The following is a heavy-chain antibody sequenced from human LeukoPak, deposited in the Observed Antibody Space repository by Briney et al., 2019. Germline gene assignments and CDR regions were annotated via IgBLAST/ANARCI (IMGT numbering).Heavy chain of an antibody. CDR2: ISWNSASV. V-gene: IGHV3-9*01. CDR3: VKHIRSSASYSAFDV. D-gene: IGHD1-26*01. CDR1: GFKFDDYA. J-gene: IGHJ3*01. Sequence: GGSLRLSCTASGFKFDDYAMHWVRQVPGKGLEWVSGISWNSASVGYGESVKGRFTMSRDNAQKSVFVEMNSLRPEDTALYYCVKHIRSSASYSAFDVWGQGTMVTVSS.